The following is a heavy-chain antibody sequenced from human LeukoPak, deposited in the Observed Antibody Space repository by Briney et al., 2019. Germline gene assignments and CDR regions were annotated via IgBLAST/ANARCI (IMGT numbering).Heavy chain of an antibody. Sequence: ASVKVSCXASGYTFTDYAIHWVRQAPGQGLEWVGRIDPHSGGTNYAQKFQGRVTLTRDASIGTAYMELRRLRSDDTAFYYCTRDLTISGPIGYWGQETLVTVSS. J-gene: IGHJ4*02. CDR3: TRDLTISGPIGY. V-gene: IGHV1-2*06. D-gene: IGHD3-9*01. CDR2: IDPHSGGT. CDR1: GYTFTDYA.